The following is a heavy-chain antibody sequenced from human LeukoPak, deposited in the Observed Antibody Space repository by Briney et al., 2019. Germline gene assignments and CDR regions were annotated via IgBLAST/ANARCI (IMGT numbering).Heavy chain of an antibody. Sequence: ASVTVSCKASGYTFTSYGISWVRQAPGQGLEWMGWISAYNGNTNYAQKLQGRVTMTTDTSTSTAYMELRSLRSDDTAVYYCARDRDPIVVVPAALPDYWGQGTLVTVSS. CDR1: GYTFTSYG. J-gene: IGHJ4*02. CDR3: ARDRDPIVVVPAALPDY. D-gene: IGHD2-2*01. CDR2: ISAYNGNT. V-gene: IGHV1-18*01.